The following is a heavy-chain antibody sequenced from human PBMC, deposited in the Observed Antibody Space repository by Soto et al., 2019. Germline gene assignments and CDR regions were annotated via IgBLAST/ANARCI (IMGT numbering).Heavy chain of an antibody. Sequence: QITLKEYGPTLVTPTQTLTLTCTFSGFSLSTSGLGVAWIRQPPGKALEWLALIYWDDDKRYRPSLESRLTITQDTSKTQVVLTMTNMASVDTATYYCAYLPVSGGSCYWFSFSGMDVWGQGTTVTVSS. CDR3: AYLPVSGGSCYWFSFSGMDV. CDR1: GFSLSTSGLG. D-gene: IGHD2-15*01. CDR2: IYWDDDK. V-gene: IGHV2-5*02. J-gene: IGHJ6*02.